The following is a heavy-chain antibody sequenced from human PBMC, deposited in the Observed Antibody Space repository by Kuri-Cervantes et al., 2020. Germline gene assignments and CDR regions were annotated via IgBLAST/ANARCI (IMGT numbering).Heavy chain of an antibody. CDR3: AKGGATVTIVAFDY. Sequence: GGSLRLSCAASGFTFDDYAMHWVRQAPGKGLEWVSGISWNSGSIGYADSVKGRFTISRDNAKNSLYLQMNSLRAKDTALYYCAKGGATVTIVAFDYWGQGTLVTVSS. D-gene: IGHD4-17*01. V-gene: IGHV3-9*01. J-gene: IGHJ4*02. CDR2: ISWNSGSI. CDR1: GFTFDDYA.